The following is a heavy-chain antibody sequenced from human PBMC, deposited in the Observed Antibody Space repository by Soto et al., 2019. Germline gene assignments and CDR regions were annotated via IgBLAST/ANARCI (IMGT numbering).Heavy chain of an antibody. CDR2: IFHTGST. V-gene: IGHV4-61*08. CDR1: GDSFTNSDYY. D-gene: IGHD2-21*02. Sequence: PSETLSLTCTVSGDSFTNSDYYWSWIRQPPGKGLEWIGYIFHTGSTNYNPSLRSRVTISVDNSKNQFSLTLDFVTAADTAVYYCARGPLAVVTARERDYWGQGTLVTVSS. J-gene: IGHJ4*02. CDR3: ARGPLAVVTARERDY.